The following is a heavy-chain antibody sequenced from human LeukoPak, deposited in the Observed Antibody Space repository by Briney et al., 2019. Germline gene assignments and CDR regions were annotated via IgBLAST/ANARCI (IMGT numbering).Heavy chain of an antibody. D-gene: IGHD6-6*01. CDR1: GFTFSSYS. Sequence: KPGGSLRLSCAASGFTFSSYSMNWVRQAPGKGLEWVSSISSSSSYIYYADSVKGRFTISRDNAKNSLYLQMNSLRAEDTAVYHCARVGIEYSSSSPLDYWGQGTLVTVSS. J-gene: IGHJ4*02. CDR2: ISSSSSYI. CDR3: ARVGIEYSSSSPLDY. V-gene: IGHV3-21*01.